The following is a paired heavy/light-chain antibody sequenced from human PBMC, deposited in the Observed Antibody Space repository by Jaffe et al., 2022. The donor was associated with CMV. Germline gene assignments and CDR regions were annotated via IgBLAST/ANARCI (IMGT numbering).Heavy chain of an antibody. CDR1: GFNFRNYG. J-gene: IGHJ3*02. CDR3: ARGWGSFVIHEAFDI. Sequence: QVQLVESGGGVVQPGSSLRLSCTASGFNFRNYGIHWVRQAPGKGLDWVAVIWHDGSIQYYADSVRGRFTTSRDNSKNTVYVQMNSLRAEDTAVYYCARGWGSFVIHEAFDIWGQGTTVTVSS. D-gene: IGHD3-16*02. V-gene: IGHV3-33*08. CDR2: IWHDGSIQ.
Light chain of an antibody. V-gene: IGLV2-11*01. Sequence: QSALTQPRSVSGSPGQSVTISCTGTSSDVGASGHVSWYQQHPGKAPKLMIFDVNKRPSGVPDRFSGSKSGNAASLTISGVQAEDEADYYCYLYVGSYSVFGGGTELTVL. CDR2: DVN. J-gene: IGLJ3*02. CDR3: YLYVGSYSV. CDR1: SSDVGASGH.